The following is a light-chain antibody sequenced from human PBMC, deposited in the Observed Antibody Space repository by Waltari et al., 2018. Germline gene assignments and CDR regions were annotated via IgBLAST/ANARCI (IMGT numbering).Light chain of an antibody. V-gene: IGKV3-20*01. J-gene: IGKJ4*01. CDR3: QHYGSSLLT. CDR1: QSVSSSY. Sequence: EIVLTQSPGTLSLSPGERATLSCRASQSVSSSYLAWFQQKPGQAPRLLIYGASTRATGIPDRFSGIGSGTDFTLTISRLEPEHFAVYHCQHYGSSLLTFGGWTTVEIK. CDR2: GAS.